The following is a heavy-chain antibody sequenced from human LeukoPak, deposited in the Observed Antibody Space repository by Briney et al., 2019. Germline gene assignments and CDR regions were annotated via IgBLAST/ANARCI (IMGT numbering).Heavy chain of an antibody. Sequence: SETLSLTCTVSGGSISSGDYYWSWIRQPPGKGLEWIGYIYYSGSTYYNPSLKSRVTISVDTSKNQFSLKLSSVTAADTAVYYCARDSLGNGDSSGYVWGQGTLVTVSS. D-gene: IGHD3-22*01. CDR3: ARDSLGNGDSSGYV. CDR1: GGSISSGDYY. J-gene: IGHJ4*02. V-gene: IGHV4-30-4*01. CDR2: IYYSGST.